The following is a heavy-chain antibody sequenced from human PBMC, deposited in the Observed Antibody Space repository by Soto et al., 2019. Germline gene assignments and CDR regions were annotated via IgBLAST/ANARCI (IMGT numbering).Heavy chain of an antibody. CDR3: ASGQGPGGVEINHWFDP. CDR2: ISGSGGST. V-gene: IGHV3-23*01. J-gene: IGHJ5*02. D-gene: IGHD3-16*01. CDR1: GFTFSSYA. Sequence: GGSLRLSCAASGFTFSSYAMSWVRQAPGKGLEWVSAISGSGGSTYYADSVKGRFTISRHNSKNTLYLQMNSLRAEDTAIYYCASGQGPGGVEINHWFDPWGQGTLVTVSS.